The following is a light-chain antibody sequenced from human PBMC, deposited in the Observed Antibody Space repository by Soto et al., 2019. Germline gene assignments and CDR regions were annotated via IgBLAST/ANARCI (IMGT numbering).Light chain of an antibody. CDR2: AAS. CDR1: RDVGSD. J-gene: IGKJ2*01. Sequence: TQMTPSPLSLSASVVEKIIITCRASRDVGSDVSWYQQKPGQAPKLVIYAASSLQSGVPSRFTGSGSETDFTLTIRSLQPEDFATYYCQHGYVAPYNFGQGTKVDIK. CDR3: QHGYVAPYN. V-gene: IGKV1-39*01.